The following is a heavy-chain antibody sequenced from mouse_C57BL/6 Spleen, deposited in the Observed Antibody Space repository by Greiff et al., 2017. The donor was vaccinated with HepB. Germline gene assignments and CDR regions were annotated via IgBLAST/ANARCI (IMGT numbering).Heavy chain of an antibody. V-gene: IGHV1-80*01. CDR1: GYAFSSYW. D-gene: IGHD4-1*01. Sequence: QVQLKESGAELVKPGASVKISCKASGYAFSSYWMNWVKQRPGKGLEWIGQIYPGDGDTNYNGKFKGKATLTADKSSSTAYMQLSSLTSEDSAVYFCARRLGGGAMDYWGQGTSVTVSS. J-gene: IGHJ4*01. CDR3: ARRLGGGAMDY. CDR2: IYPGDGDT.